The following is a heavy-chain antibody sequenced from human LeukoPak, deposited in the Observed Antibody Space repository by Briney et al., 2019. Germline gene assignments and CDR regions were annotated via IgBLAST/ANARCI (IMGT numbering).Heavy chain of an antibody. CDR1: GFSFTSYS. D-gene: IGHD5-12*01. CDR2: ISRDSSNI. CDR3: AKDRTAGYDGLVDY. J-gene: IGHJ4*02. V-gene: IGHV3-48*01. Sequence: GGSLRLSCAASGFSFTSYSINWVRQAPGKGLEWVSYISRDSSNIYYVDSVKGRFTISRDNSKNTLYLQMNSLRAEDTAVYYCAKDRTAGYDGLVDYWGQGTLVTVSS.